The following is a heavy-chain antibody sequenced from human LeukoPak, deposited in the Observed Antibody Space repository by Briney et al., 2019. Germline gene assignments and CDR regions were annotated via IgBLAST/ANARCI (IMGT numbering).Heavy chain of an antibody. CDR2: IYSGGST. CDR3: ARAAPDSGYCSGGSCFDY. Sequence: GGSLRLSCAASGFTVSSNYMSWVRQAPGKGLEWVSVIYSGGSTYYADSLKGRFTISRDNSKNTLYLQMNSLRAEDTAVYYCARAAPDSGYCSGGSCFDYWGQGTLVTVSS. V-gene: IGHV3-53*01. D-gene: IGHD2-15*01. J-gene: IGHJ4*02. CDR1: GFTVSSNY.